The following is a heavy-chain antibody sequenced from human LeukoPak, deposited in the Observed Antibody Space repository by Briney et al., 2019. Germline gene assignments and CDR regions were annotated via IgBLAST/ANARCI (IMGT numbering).Heavy chain of an antibody. J-gene: IGHJ4*02. Sequence: ASVKVSCKASGYTFTSYGISWVRQAPGQGLEWMGWISAYNGNTEYAQNLRGRVSMTTDTSTSTAYMELRSLRSDDTAVYYCAGDSVDGSGTYYNDSPDYWGQGTLVTVSS. CDR3: AGDSVDGSGTYYNDSPDY. D-gene: IGHD3-10*01. CDR1: GYTFTSYG. V-gene: IGHV1-18*01. CDR2: ISAYNGNT.